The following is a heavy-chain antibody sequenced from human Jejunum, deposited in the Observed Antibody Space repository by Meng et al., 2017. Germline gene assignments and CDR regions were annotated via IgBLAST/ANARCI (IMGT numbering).Heavy chain of an antibody. D-gene: IGHD2-15*01. CDR2: IYHGGDT. CDR1: GDSISSNNR. J-gene: IGHJ4*02. Sequence: QVPLQESGPGLVRPSVTLTLTCSVSGDSISSNNRWTWVRQPPGRGLEWIGEIYHGGDTNYNPSLTSPVTISVDKSKNQFTLRLNSVTAADTAIYYCARDWGCRDGYCFSGLLEFWGQGILVTVSS. V-gene: IGHV4-4*02. CDR3: ARDWGCRDGYCFSGLLEF.